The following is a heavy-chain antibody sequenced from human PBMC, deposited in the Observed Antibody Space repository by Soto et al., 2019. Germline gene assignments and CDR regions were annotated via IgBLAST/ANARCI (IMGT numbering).Heavy chain of an antibody. V-gene: IGHV1-46*03. J-gene: IGHJ3*01. CDR2: INTNGGST. CDR3: ARAAWTTVTNRWNAVFDV. Sequence: QVQLVQSGAEVKKPGASVRVSCKASGDTFTNYYIDWVRQAPGQGLGWMGIINTNGGSTTYVQKFQGRVTMTRYTSTSTVYMELSSLRSEDTAVYYCARAAWTTVTNRWNAVFDVWGQGTRVTVSS. D-gene: IGHD4-4*01. CDR1: GDTFTNYY.